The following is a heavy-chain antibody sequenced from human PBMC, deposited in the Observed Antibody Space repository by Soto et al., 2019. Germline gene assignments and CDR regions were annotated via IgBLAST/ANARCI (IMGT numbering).Heavy chain of an antibody. CDR3: AREGGSYADGAFDI. J-gene: IGHJ3*02. CDR2: IYYSGGT. V-gene: IGHV4-59*01. D-gene: IGHD1-26*01. Sequence: PSETLSLTCTVSGGSISSYYWSWIRQPPGKGLEWIGYIYYSGGTNYNPSPKSRVTISVDTSKNQFSLKLSSVTAADTAVYYCAREGGSYADGAFDIWGQGTMVTVSS. CDR1: GGSISSYY.